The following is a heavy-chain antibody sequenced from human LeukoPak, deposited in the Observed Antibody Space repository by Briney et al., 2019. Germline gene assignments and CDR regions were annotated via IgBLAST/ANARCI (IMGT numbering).Heavy chain of an antibody. CDR3: ARVLRYFDWLPSNYGMDV. V-gene: IGHV4-34*01. CDR2: INHSGST. D-gene: IGHD3-9*01. J-gene: IGHJ6*02. CDR1: GGSFSGYY. Sequence: SETQSLTCAVYGGSFSGYYWSWIRQPPGKGLEWIGEINHSGSTNYNPSLKSRVTISVDTSKNQFSLKLSSVTAADTAVYYCARVLRYFDWLPSNYGMDVWGQGTTVTVSS.